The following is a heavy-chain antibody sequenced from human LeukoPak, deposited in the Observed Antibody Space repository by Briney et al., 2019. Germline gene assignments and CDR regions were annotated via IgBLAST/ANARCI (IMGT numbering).Heavy chain of an antibody. V-gene: IGHV3-74*01. D-gene: IGHD5-12*01. CDR2: INSDGSST. CDR1: GFTFSSYW. Sequence: GGSLRLSCSGSGFTFSSYWMHWVRQAPGKWLVWVSRINSDGSSTTYADSVKGRFTISRDNAKNTMYLQMNSLRVEDTAVYYCVQSSPTIDYWGQGTLVTVSS. J-gene: IGHJ4*02. CDR3: VQSSPTIDY.